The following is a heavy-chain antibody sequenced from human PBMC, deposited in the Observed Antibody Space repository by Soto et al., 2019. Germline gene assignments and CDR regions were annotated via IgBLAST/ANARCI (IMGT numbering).Heavy chain of an antibody. CDR1: GGTFSSYA. Sequence: SVKVSCKASGGTFSSYAISWVRQAPGQGLGWMGGIIPIFGTANYAQKFQGRVTITSYESTSTSYMELISLIREDTAGYYCARGNGGTYNWFDPWGQGTLVTTSS. CDR3: ARGNGGTYNWFDP. CDR2: IIPIFGTA. J-gene: IGHJ5*01. V-gene: IGHV1-69*13.